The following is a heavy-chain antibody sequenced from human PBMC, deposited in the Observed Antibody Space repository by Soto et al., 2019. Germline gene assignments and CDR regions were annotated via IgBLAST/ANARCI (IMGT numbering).Heavy chain of an antibody. Sequence: ASVKVSCKASGYTFTSYGISWVRQAPGQGLEWVGWISSYNGNTNYAQKVQGRVIMTTDTSTSTTYMELRSLRSDDTAVYYCARGPRYCSSTTCFSGVTWFDPWGQGTLVTVS. D-gene: IGHD2-2*01. J-gene: IGHJ5*02. CDR2: ISSYNGNT. V-gene: IGHV1-18*04. CDR3: ARGPRYCSSTTCFSGVTWFDP. CDR1: GYTFTSYG.